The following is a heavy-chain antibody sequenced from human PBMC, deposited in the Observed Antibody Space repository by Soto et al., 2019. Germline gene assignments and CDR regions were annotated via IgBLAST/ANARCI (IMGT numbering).Heavy chain of an antibody. CDR2: IRSKANSYAT. CDR3: TREVAATPFDP. J-gene: IGHJ5*02. Sequence: GGSLRLSCAASGFTFSGSAMHWVRQASGKGLEWVGRIRSKANSYATAYAASVKGRFTISRDDSKNTAYLQMNSLKTEDTAVYYCTREVAATPFDPWGQGTLVTVSP. CDR1: GFTFSGSA. D-gene: IGHD2-15*01. V-gene: IGHV3-73*01.